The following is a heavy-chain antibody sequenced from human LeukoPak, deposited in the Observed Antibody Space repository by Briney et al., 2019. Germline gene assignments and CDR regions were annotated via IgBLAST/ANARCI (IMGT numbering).Heavy chain of an antibody. CDR3: ARGWELPKYYYYGMDV. CDR1: GYTFTSYG. D-gene: IGHD1-26*01. Sequence: ASVKVSCKPSGYTFTSYGISWVRQAPGQGLEWMGWISAYNGNTNYAQKLQGRVTMTTDTSTSTAYMELRSLRSDDTAVYYCARGWELPKYYYYGMDVWGQGTTVTVSS. V-gene: IGHV1-18*01. CDR2: ISAYNGNT. J-gene: IGHJ6*02.